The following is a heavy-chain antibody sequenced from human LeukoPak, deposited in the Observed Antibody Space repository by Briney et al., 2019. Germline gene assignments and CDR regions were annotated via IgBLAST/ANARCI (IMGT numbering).Heavy chain of an antibody. CDR3: ARGSRYCSSTSCLRGTAPRWFDP. CDR1: GGSFSGYY. D-gene: IGHD2-2*01. Sequence: TSETLSLTCAVYGGSFSGYYWSWIRQPPGKGLEGIGEINHSGSTNYTPSLKSRVTISVDTSKNQFSLKLSSVTAADTAVYYCARGSRYCSSTSCLRGTAPRWFDPWGQGTLVTVSS. J-gene: IGHJ5*02. V-gene: IGHV4-34*01. CDR2: INHSGST.